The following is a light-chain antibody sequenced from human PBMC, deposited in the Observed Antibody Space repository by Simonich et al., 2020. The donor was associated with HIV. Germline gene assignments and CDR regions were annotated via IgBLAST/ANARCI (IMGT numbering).Light chain of an antibody. CDR2: AAS. Sequence: DIQMTQSPSSLSASVGDRVTITCRASQGMSNSLAWYQQKPGKAPKLLLYAASRLESGVPSRFSGSGSGTDYTLTISSLQPEDFATYYCQQYYSTPPWTFGQGTKVEIK. CDR1: QGMSNS. J-gene: IGKJ1*01. V-gene: IGKV1-NL1*01. CDR3: QQYYSTPPWT.